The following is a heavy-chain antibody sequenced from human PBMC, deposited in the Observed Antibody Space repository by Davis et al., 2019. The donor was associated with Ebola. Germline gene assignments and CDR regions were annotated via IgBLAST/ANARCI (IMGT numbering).Heavy chain of an antibody. D-gene: IGHD2-2*01. V-gene: IGHV4-34*01. CDR3: ARVKYQLLLVTWP. CDR1: GGAFGGYS. J-gene: IGHJ5*02. Sequence: MPGGSLRLSCVLSGGAFGGYSWNWIRQPPGKGLEFVGEINHFGATKYHPSLASRVTISVDTSKNQFSLKLSSVTAADTAVYYCARVKYQLLLVTWPWGQGTLVTVSS. CDR2: INHFGAT.